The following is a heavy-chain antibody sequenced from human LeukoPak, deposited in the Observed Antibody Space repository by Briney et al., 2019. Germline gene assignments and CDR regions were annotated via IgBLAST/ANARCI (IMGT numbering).Heavy chain of an antibody. CDR2: IYHSGST. CDR3: ARDGVSGYFDY. J-gene: IGHJ4*02. Sequence: SQTLSLTCTVSGGSISSGGYYWSWIRQPPGKGLEWIGYIYHSGSTYYNPSLKSRVTISVDRSKNQFSLKLSSVTAADTAVYYCARDGVSGYFDYWGQGTLVTVSS. V-gene: IGHV4-30-2*01. CDR1: GGSISSGGYY. D-gene: IGHD3-16*01.